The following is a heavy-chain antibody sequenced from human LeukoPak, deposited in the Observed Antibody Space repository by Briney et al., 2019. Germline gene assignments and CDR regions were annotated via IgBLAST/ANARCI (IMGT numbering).Heavy chain of an antibody. CDR1: GGTFSSYA. CDR2: IIPIFGTA. D-gene: IGHD3-10*01. V-gene: IGHV1-69*13. CDR3: ARVSSGRRNPFSKGDYYYYGMDV. J-gene: IGHJ6*02. Sequence: SVKVSCKASGGTFSSYAISWVRQAPGQGLEWMGGIIPIFGTANYAQKFQGRVTITADESTSTAYMELSSLRSEDTAVYYCARVSSGRRNPFSKGDYYYYGMDVWGQGTTVTVSS.